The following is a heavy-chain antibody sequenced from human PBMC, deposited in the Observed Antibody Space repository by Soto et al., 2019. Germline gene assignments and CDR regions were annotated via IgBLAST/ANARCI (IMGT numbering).Heavy chain of an antibody. V-gene: IGHV4-34*01. CDR3: ARRRHQLLRNLDWFDP. CDR2: INHSGST. D-gene: IGHD2-2*01. CDR1: GGSISSYY. J-gene: IGHJ5*02. Sequence: TSETLSLTCTVSGGSISSYYWSWIRQPPGKGLEWIGEINHSGSTNYNPSLKSRVTISVDTSKNQFSLKLSSVTAADTAVYYCARRRHQLLRNLDWFDPWGQGTLVTVSS.